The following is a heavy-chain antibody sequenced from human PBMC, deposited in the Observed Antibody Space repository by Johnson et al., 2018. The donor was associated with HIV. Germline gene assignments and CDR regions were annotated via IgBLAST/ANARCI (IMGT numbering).Heavy chain of an antibody. V-gene: IGHV3-30-3*01. J-gene: IGHJ3*02. CDR1: GFTFSNAW. D-gene: IGHD6-19*01. CDR2: ISYDGSNK. Sequence: QVQLVESGGGLVKPGGSLRLSCAASGFTFSNAWMTWVRQAPGKGLEWVAVISYDGSNKYYPDSVKGRFTISRDNSKNTLYLQMNSLRAEDTAVYYCAREPGLVAAFDIWGQGTMVTVSS. CDR3: AREPGLVAAFDI.